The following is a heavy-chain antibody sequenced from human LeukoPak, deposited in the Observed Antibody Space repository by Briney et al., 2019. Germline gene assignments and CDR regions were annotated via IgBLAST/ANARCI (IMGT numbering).Heavy chain of an antibody. D-gene: IGHD5-24*01. CDR3: ARDSRDGYNSRGDY. V-gene: IGHV3-48*03. CDR1: GFTFSSYE. CDR2: ISSSGSTI. Sequence: PGGSLRLSCAASGFTFSSYEMNWVRQAPGKGLEWVSYISSSGSTIYYADSVKGRFTISRDNAKNSLYLQVNSLRAEDTAVYYCARDSRDGYNSRGDYWGQGTLVTVSS. J-gene: IGHJ4*02.